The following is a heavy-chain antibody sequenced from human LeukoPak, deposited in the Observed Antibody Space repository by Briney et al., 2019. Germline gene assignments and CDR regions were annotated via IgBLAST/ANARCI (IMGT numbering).Heavy chain of an antibody. CDR1: GFTFDDYA. CDR2: ISWNSGSI. CDR3: AKDPRYYYDSSGYWELYYFDY. D-gene: IGHD3-22*01. V-gene: IGHV3-9*01. Sequence: SLRLSCAASGFTFDDYAMHWVRQALGKGVEGVSGISWNSGSIGYADSVKGGFTISRDNAKNSLYLQMNSLRAEDTALYCCAKDPRYYYDSSGYWELYYFDYWGQGTLVTVSS. J-gene: IGHJ4*02.